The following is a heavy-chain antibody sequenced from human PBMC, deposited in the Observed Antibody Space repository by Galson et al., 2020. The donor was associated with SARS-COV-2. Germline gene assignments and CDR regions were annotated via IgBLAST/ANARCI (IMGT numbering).Heavy chain of an antibody. CDR3: ARLRNYGDYGFDY. J-gene: IGHJ4*02. V-gene: IGHV1-69*01. D-gene: IGHD4-17*01. CDR2: IIPIFGTA. Sequence: APGQGLEWMGGIIPIFGTANYAQKFQGRVTITADESTSTAYMELSSLRSEDTAVYYCARLRNYGDYGFDYWGQGTLVTVSS.